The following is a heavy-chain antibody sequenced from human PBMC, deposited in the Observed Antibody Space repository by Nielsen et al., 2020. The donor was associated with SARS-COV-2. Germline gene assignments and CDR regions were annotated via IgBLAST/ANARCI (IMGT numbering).Heavy chain of an antibody. J-gene: IGHJ6*03. CDR1: GFTFSSYG. V-gene: IGHV3-30*18. Sequence: GESLKISCAASGFTFSSYGMHWVRQAPGKGLEWVAVISYDGSNKYYADSVKGRFTISRDNSKNTLYLQMNSLRAEDTAVYYCAKDGSSGSGGDYYYMDVWGKGATVSVSS. CDR3: AKDGSSGSGGDYYYMDV. D-gene: IGHD3-10*01. CDR2: ISYDGSNK.